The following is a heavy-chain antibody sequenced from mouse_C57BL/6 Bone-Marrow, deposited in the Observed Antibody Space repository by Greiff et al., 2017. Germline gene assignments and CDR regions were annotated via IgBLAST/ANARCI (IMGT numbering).Heavy chain of an antibody. V-gene: IGHV1-19*01. CDR2: INPYNGGT. Sequence: EVKLVESGPVLVKPGASVKMSCKASGYTFTDYYMNWVKQSHGKSLEWIGVINPYNGGTSYNQKFKGKATLTVDKSSSTAYMELNSLTSEDSAVYYCARSSNHPYWDVEDYWGQGTTLTVSS. J-gene: IGHJ2*01. CDR3: ARSSNHPYWDVEDY. CDR1: GYTFTDYY. D-gene: IGHD4-1*01.